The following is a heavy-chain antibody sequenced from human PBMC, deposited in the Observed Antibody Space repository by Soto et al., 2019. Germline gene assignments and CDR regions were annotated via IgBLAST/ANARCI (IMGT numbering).Heavy chain of an antibody. J-gene: IGHJ4*02. Sequence: SVKVSCKASGGTFSSYAISWVRQAPGQGLEWMGGIIPIFGTANYAQKFQGRVTITADESTSTAYMELSSLRSEDTAVYYCAREVGYGSGSYHSDYWGQGTLVTVSS. CDR1: GGTFSSYA. CDR2: IIPIFGTA. D-gene: IGHD3-10*01. CDR3: AREVGYGSGSYHSDY. V-gene: IGHV1-69*13.